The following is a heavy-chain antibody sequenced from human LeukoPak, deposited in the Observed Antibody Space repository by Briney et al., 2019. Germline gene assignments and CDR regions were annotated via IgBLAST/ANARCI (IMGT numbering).Heavy chain of an antibody. Sequence: PGGSLRLSCAASGFTVSSNYMSWVRQAPGKGLEWVSVIYSGGSTYYTDSVKGRFTISRDNSKNTLYLQMNSLRAEDTAVYYCARSPVGSTGWFDPWGQGTLVTVSS. J-gene: IGHJ5*02. CDR1: GFTVSSNY. D-gene: IGHD3-10*01. V-gene: IGHV3-53*01. CDR3: ARSPVGSTGWFDP. CDR2: IYSGGST.